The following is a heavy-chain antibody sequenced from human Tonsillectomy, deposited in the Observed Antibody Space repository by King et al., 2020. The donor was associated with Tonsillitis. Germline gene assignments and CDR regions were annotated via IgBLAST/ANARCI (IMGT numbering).Heavy chain of an antibody. Sequence: VQLQQWGAGLLKPSETLSLTCAVYGGSFSGYYWSWIRQPPGKGLEWIGEINHSGSTNYKPSLKSRVTISVDTSKDQFSLKLISVTAADTAVYYCARGYNFWRGYYQYYYMDVWGKGTTVTVSS. CDR1: GGSFSGYY. D-gene: IGHD3-3*01. CDR3: ARGYNFWRGYYQYYYMDV. CDR2: INHSGST. V-gene: IGHV4-34*01. J-gene: IGHJ6*03.